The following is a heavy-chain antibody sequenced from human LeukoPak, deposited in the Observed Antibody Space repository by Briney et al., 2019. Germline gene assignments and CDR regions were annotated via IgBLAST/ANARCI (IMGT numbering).Heavy chain of an antibody. CDR2: IYYSGST. J-gene: IGHJ4*02. D-gene: IGHD6-19*01. Sequence: SETLSLTCTVSGGSISSYYRSWIRQPPGKGLEWIGYIYYSGSTNYNPSLKSRVTISVDTSKNQFSLKLSSVTAADTAVYYCARQGEYSSGWYPLRAAIDYWGQGTLVTVSS. V-gene: IGHV4-59*01. CDR3: ARQGEYSSGWYPLRAAIDY. CDR1: GGSISSYY.